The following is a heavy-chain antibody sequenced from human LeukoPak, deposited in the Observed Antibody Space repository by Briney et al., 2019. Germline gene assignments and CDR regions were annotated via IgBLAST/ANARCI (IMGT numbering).Heavy chain of an antibody. J-gene: IGHJ4*02. V-gene: IGHV3-43*01. Sequence: GGSLRLSCAAPGFTFDEYSMHWVRHVPGKGLEWVSLISWDGERTFYAAFVKGRFTVSRDNSKNSLYLQMDSLTTEDAALYFCARPYGGNSYFFDYWGLGTLVTVSS. D-gene: IGHD4-23*01. CDR3: ARPYGGNSYFFDY. CDR2: ISWDGERT. CDR1: GFTFDEYS.